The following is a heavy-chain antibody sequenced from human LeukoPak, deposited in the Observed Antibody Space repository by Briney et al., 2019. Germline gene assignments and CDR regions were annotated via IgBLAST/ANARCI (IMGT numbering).Heavy chain of an antibody. CDR2: LTTAGAT. V-gene: IGHV3-66*01. CDR3: ARDRAAAMEYYYMDV. Sequence: PGGSLRLSCAASGFTVRRKYMMWARRARGKGLEGVSILTTAGATHYATSVKGRFTISRDNSKNTVYIQMKSLRAEDTAVYCCARDRAAAMEYYYMDVWGKGTTVTVSS. J-gene: IGHJ6*03. CDR1: GFTVRRKY. D-gene: IGHD2-2*01.